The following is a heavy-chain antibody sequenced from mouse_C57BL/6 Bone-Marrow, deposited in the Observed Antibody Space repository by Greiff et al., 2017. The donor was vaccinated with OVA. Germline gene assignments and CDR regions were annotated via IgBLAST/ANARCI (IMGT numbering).Heavy chain of an antibody. CDR2: ISSGGSYT. Sequence: VQLKASGGDLVKPGGSLKLSCAASGFTFSSYGMSWVRQTPDKRLEWVATISSGGSYTYYPDSVKGRFTISRAHAKNTLYLQSSRWKSEDTAMYYCERHGDYGSFFDYWGQGTTLTVSS. CDR3: ERHGDYGSFFDY. V-gene: IGHV5-6*01. J-gene: IGHJ2*01. D-gene: IGHD1-1*01. CDR1: GFTFSSYG.